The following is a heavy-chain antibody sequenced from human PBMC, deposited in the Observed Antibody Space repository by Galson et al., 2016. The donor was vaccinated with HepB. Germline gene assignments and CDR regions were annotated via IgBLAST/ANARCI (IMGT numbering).Heavy chain of an antibody. J-gene: IGHJ4*02. CDR1: GFTFSSYT. CDR2: ITGSGGST. CDR3: AHPRTPTTSYFDY. Sequence: SLRLSCAASGFTFSSYTMSWVRKAPGKGLEWVSAITGSGGSTYYTDPVKGRFTISRDNSKNTLYLQMNSLRAEDTAVYYCAHPRTPTTSYFDYWGQGTLVTVSS. V-gene: IGHV3-23*01. D-gene: IGHD4-11*01.